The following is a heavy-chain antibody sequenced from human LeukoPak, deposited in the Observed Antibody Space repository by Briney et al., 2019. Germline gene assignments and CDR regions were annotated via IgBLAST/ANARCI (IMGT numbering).Heavy chain of an antibody. Sequence: PGGSLRLSCAASGFSFSSYAMHWVRQAPGKGLEWVAVISYDGINKFYADSVKGRFSISRDKSKNTLYLEMNSLRAEDTAVYYCARVPWGGSYFEPMRYWGQGTLVTVSS. V-gene: IGHV3-30-3*01. CDR3: ARVPWGGSYFEPMRY. CDR2: ISYDGINK. CDR1: GFSFSSYA. D-gene: IGHD1-26*01. J-gene: IGHJ4*02.